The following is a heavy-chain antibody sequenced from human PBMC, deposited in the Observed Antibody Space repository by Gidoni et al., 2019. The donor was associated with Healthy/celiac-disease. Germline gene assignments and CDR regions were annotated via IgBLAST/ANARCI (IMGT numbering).Heavy chain of an antibody. Sequence: EVQLLESGGGLVQPGGSLGLSFAASGFTFSSYAMSWVRQAPGKGLEGVAAISGSGGSTYYADSVKGRFTISRDNSKNTLYLQMNSLRAEDTAVYYCAKGWQWLAHGYWGQGTLVTVSS. CDR1: GFTFSSYA. J-gene: IGHJ4*02. D-gene: IGHD6-19*01. CDR3: AKGWQWLAHGY. V-gene: IGHV3-23*01. CDR2: ISGSGGST.